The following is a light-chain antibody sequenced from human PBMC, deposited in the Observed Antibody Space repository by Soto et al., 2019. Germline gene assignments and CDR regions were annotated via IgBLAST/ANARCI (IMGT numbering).Light chain of an antibody. CDR2: DAS. J-gene: IGKJ1*01. Sequence: EIVMTQSPVTLSVSPGERATLSCRASQSVSSNLAWYQQRPGQAPRLLIYDASTRATGIPSRFSGSGSGTEFTLTISSLQSEDFAVYYCQQYAGSRTFGQGTKVDIK. CDR1: QSVSSN. CDR3: QQYAGSRT. V-gene: IGKV3-15*01.